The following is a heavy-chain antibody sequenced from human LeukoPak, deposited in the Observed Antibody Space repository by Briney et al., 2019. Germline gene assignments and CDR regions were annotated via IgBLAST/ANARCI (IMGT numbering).Heavy chain of an antibody. CDR1: GGSISSYY. J-gene: IGHJ4*02. Sequence: PSETLSLTCTVSGGSISSYYWNWIRQPPGKGLEWIGYIHYSGTNYYNPSLKSRVTISVDTSKNQFSLKLSSVTAADTAVYYCARGPAGPYYYDSSGYGLPDYWGQGTLVTVSS. D-gene: IGHD3-22*01. CDR2: IHYSGTN. V-gene: IGHV4-59*08. CDR3: ARGPAGPYYYDSSGYGLPDY.